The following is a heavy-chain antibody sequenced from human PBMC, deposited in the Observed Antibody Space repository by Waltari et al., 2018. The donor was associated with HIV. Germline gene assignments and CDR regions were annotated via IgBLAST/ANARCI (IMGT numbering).Heavy chain of an antibody. D-gene: IGHD1-7*01. CDR3: ARFFLGRPELDFDY. Sequence: EVQLVQSGGGLVQPGGSLTVACAASGFSFNTYWMSWIRQAPGKRLQGVAKVKGDGSEKYYVDSLEGRFTSSRDNAENSVYLQMNSLGAEDTAVYYCARFFLGRPELDFDYWGQGTLVTVSS. J-gene: IGHJ4*02. V-gene: IGHV3-7*01. CDR1: GFSFNTYW. CDR2: VKGDGSEK.